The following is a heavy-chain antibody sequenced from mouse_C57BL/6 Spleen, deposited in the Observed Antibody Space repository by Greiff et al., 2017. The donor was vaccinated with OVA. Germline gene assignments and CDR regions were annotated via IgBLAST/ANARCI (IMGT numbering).Heavy chain of an antibody. V-gene: IGHV1-59*01. D-gene: IGHD3-2*02. J-gene: IGHJ4*01. CDR3: ARDSSGAMDY. CDR1: GYTFTSYW. Sequence: QVQLKESGAELVRPGTSVKLSCKASGYTFTSYWMHWVKQRPGQGLEWIGVIDPSDSYTNYNQKFKGKATLTVDTSSSTAYMQLSSLTSEDSAVYYCARDSSGAMDYWGQGTSVTVSS. CDR2: IDPSDSYT.